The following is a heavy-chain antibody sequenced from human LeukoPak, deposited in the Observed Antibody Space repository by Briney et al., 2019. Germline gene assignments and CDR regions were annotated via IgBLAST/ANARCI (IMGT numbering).Heavy chain of an antibody. J-gene: IGHJ4*02. Sequence: GRSLRLSCAASGFTFSSYAMHWVRQAPGKGLEWVAAISYDGSNRYYADSVKGRFTISRDNSKNTLYLQMNSLRAEDTAVYYCARGSSGWYGLSFDYWGQGTLVTVSS. V-gene: IGHV3-30-3*01. D-gene: IGHD6-19*01. CDR1: GFTFSSYA. CDR2: ISYDGSNR. CDR3: ARGSSGWYGLSFDY.